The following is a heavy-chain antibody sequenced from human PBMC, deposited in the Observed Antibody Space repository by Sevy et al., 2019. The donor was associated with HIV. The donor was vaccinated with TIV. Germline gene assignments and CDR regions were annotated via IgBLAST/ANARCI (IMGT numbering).Heavy chain of an antibody. V-gene: IGHV1-2*06. CDR2: INPKSGGT. D-gene: IGHD2-2*01. J-gene: IGHJ4*02. Sequence: ASVKVSCKASGYTFTDYYMHWVRQAPGQGLEWMGRINPKSGGTNYAQKFQGRVTMTRDTAISTAYMGLSRLRSDDTAVYYCARYCSSTSCYAPPFDYWGQGTLVTVSS. CDR1: GYTFTDYY. CDR3: ARYCSSTSCYAPPFDY.